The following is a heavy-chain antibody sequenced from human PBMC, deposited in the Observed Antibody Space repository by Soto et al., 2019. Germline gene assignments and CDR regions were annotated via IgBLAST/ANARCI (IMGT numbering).Heavy chain of an antibody. CDR1: GFTFSSYG. Sequence: LRLSCAASGFTFSSYGMHWVRQAPGKGLEWVAVIWYDGSNKYHADSVKGRFTISRDNSKNTLYLQMNSLRAEDTAIYYCARGYITSSGYFDYWGQGTLVTVSS. D-gene: IGHD6-6*01. CDR3: ARGYITSSGYFDY. J-gene: IGHJ4*02. V-gene: IGHV3-33*01. CDR2: IWYDGSNK.